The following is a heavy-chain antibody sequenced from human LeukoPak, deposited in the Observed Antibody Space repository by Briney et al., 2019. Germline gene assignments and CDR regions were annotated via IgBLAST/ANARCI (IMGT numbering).Heavy chain of an antibody. Sequence: PGGSLRLSCAASGFTFSSYSMNWVRQAPGKGLEWVSSISSSSSYIYYADSVKGRFTISRDNAKNSLYLQMNSLRAEDTAVYYCVRGLWFGELFRGSQTNWGQGTLVTVSS. CDR2: ISSSSSYI. CDR1: GFTFSSYS. D-gene: IGHD3-10*01. V-gene: IGHV3-21*01. CDR3: VRGLWFGELFRGSQTN. J-gene: IGHJ4*02.